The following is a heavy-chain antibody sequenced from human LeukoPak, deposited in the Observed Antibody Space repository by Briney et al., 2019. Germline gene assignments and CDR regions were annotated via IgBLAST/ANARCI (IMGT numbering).Heavy chain of an antibody. V-gene: IGHV4-59*12. J-gene: IGHJ4*02. Sequence: SETLSLTCTVSGGSISSYYWSWIRQPPEKGLEWIGEIYHSGSTNYNPSLKSRVTISVDKSKNQFSLKLSSVTAADTAVYYCARYDRGWYYFDYWGQGTLVTVSS. CDR3: ARYDRGWYYFDY. D-gene: IGHD6-19*01. CDR2: IYHSGST. CDR1: GGSISSYY.